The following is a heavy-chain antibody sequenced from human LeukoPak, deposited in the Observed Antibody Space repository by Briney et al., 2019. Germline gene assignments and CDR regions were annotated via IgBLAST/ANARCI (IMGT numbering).Heavy chain of an antibody. J-gene: IGHJ6*03. CDR3: ARDPYSGTYGDTYYYYMDV. CDR2: ISSSSSTI. V-gene: IGHV3-48*01. D-gene: IGHD1-26*01. Sequence: GGSLRLSCAASGFTFSSYSMNWVRQAPGKGLEWVSYISSSSSTIYYADSVKGRFTISRDNAKNSLYLQMNSLRAEDTAVYYCARDPYSGTYGDTYYYYMDVWGKGTTVTISS. CDR1: GFTFSSYS.